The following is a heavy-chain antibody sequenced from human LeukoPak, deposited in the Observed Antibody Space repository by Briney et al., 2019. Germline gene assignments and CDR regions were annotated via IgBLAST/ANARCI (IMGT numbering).Heavy chain of an antibody. CDR1: GYSISSGYY. D-gene: IGHD3-22*01. CDR2: IHHSGVT. CDR3: ARYTANTAGYSFDF. J-gene: IGHJ4*02. V-gene: IGHV4-38-2*02. Sequence: PSETLSLTCTVSGYSISSGYYWSWIRQPPGKGLKWIATIHHSGVTYYNPSLKSRVTMSVDTSKNQFSLKLGSVTAAGTAVYYCARYTANTAGYSFDFWGQGALVTVSS.